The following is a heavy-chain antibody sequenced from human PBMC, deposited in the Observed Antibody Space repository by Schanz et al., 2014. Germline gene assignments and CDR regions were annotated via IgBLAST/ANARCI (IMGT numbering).Heavy chain of an antibody. V-gene: IGHV3-30*03. CDR1: GFTFSSYG. D-gene: IGHD2-21*01. J-gene: IGHJ4*02. Sequence: QVHLVESGGGVVQPGRSLRLSCAASGFTFSSYGMHWVRQAPGKGLEWVAIISLDGSNQYYADSVKGRFTISRDNSKNTLYLQMNTLRAEDTAVYYCAREDCSATSCYFRYWGQGTLVTVSS. CDR2: ISLDGSNQ. CDR3: AREDCSATSCYFRY.